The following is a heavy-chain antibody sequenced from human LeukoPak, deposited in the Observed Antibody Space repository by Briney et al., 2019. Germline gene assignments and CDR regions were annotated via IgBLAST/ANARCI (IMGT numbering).Heavy chain of an antibody. Sequence: SETLSLTCTVSGGSISSYYWSWIRQPPGKGLEWIGYIYYSGSTNYNPSLKSRVTISVDTSKNQFSLKLSSVTAADTAVYYCARAAYYYGSGSYYNPTWYFDLWGRGPLVTVSS. D-gene: IGHD3-10*01. V-gene: IGHV4-59*01. CDR2: IYYSGST. J-gene: IGHJ2*01. CDR3: ARAAYYYGSGSYYNPTWYFDL. CDR1: GGSISSYY.